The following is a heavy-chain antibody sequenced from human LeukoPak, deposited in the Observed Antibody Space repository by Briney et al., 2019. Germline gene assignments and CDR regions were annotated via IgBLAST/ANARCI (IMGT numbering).Heavy chain of an antibody. CDR3: ARGLWSAHRREYYFDS. J-gene: IGHJ4*02. CDR1: GYTFTNYA. CDR2: INAGNGDT. V-gene: IGHV1-3*01. Sequence: ASVKVTCKASGYTFTNYAVNWLRQAPGQRLEWMGWINAGNGDTKFSQNYQARVTITRDASASTAYMELSSLTSEDTAVYFCARGLWSAHRREYYFDSWGQGTLVTVSS. D-gene: IGHD3-3*01.